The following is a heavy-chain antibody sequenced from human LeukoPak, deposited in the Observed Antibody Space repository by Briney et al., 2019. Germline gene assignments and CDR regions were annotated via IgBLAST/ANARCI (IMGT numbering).Heavy chain of an antibody. CDR2: IYHSGST. CDR3: ARLGSGWPTN. J-gene: IGHJ4*02. V-gene: IGHV4-59*08. Sequence: SETLSLTCTVSGVSISNYYWSWIRQSPGKGLEWIGYIYHSGSTDYNSSLKSRVTISEDTSKKQFSLKVSSVTAADTAVYYCARLGSGWPTNWGQGTLVTVSS. CDR1: GVSISNYY. D-gene: IGHD6-19*01.